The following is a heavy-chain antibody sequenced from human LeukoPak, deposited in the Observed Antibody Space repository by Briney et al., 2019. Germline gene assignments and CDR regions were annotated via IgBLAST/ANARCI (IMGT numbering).Heavy chain of an antibody. CDR1: GYTFGSYY. Sequence: ASVKVSCKTSGYTFGSYYMHWVRQAPGQGLEWMGTINSNGGGTNYAQKFQGRVTMTRDKSTRTVYMELSSLRSGDTAVYYCARGGGYGYPTGANWGQGTQVTVSS. CDR3: ARGGGYGYPTGAN. CDR2: INSNGGGT. V-gene: IGHV1-46*01. D-gene: IGHD5-18*01. J-gene: IGHJ4*02.